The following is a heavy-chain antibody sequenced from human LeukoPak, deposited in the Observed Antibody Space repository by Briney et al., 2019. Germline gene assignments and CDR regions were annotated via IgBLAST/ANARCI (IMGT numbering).Heavy chain of an antibody. CDR3: AKGLGTSGYHDY. CDR1: GFPFSNYA. Sequence: PGGSLRLSCAASGFPFSNYAMTWVRQAPGKGLEGVSGISDSGDRTYYADSVKGRFTISRDNSKNMLYLQMNSLRVEDTALYYCAKGLGTSGYHDYWGQGTLVTVSS. V-gene: IGHV3-23*01. CDR2: ISDSGDRT. D-gene: IGHD3-22*01. J-gene: IGHJ4*02.